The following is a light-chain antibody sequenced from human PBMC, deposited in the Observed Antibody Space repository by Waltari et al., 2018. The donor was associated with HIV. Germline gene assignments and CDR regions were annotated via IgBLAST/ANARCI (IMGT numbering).Light chain of an antibody. CDR1: QDISRD. V-gene: IGKV1-9*01. J-gene: IGKJ4*01. CDR2: AAS. Sequence: VGDRVSITCRASQDISRDLAWYQQKPGKAPELLISAASNLQSGVPIRFSGSGSETEFTLTINSLQPEDSATYSCQQLNTYPLTFGGGTRVDIK. CDR3: QQLNTYPLT.